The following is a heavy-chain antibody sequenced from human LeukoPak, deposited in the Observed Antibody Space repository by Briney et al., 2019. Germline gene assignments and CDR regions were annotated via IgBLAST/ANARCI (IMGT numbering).Heavy chain of an antibody. CDR2: ISSSGSTT. CDR3: ARDVSSSWFDAFDI. V-gene: IGHV3-11*01. D-gene: IGHD6-13*01. CDR1: GFTFSDYY. J-gene: IGHJ3*02. Sequence: PGGSLRLSCAASGFTFSDYYMSWIRQAPGKGLEWVSYISSSGSTTYYADSVKGRFTISRDNAKNSLYLQMNSLRAEDTAVYYCARDVSSSWFDAFDIWGQGTMVTVSS.